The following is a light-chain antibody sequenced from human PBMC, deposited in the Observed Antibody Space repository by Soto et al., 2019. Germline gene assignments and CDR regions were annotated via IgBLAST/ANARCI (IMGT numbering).Light chain of an antibody. CDR2: DVT. V-gene: IGLV2-14*03. CDR1: SSDVGGFNY. J-gene: IGLJ1*01. CDR3: VSYTASSTYV. Sequence: QSVLTQPASVSGSPGQSIAISCTGTSSDVGGFNYVSWYQQHPGKAPKFMIYDVTSRPSGASDRFSGSKSGNTASLTISGLQAEDEADYYCVSYTASSTYVFGTGTKVTVL.